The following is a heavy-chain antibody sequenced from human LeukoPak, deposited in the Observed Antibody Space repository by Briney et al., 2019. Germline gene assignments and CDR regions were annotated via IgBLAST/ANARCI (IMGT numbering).Heavy chain of an antibody. CDR3: AKSVYYDGGGYFYTDY. V-gene: IGHV3-23*01. D-gene: IGHD3-22*01. CDR2: INNGGDIT. J-gene: IGHJ4*02. CDR1: GLTFSNYA. Sequence: GGSLRLSCAASGLTFSNYAMGWVRQAPGKGLEWVSVINNGGDITDYADSVKGRFTISRDNSKNTLYLQMSSLTAEDTAVYYCAKSVYYDGGGYFYTDYWGQGTLVTVSS.